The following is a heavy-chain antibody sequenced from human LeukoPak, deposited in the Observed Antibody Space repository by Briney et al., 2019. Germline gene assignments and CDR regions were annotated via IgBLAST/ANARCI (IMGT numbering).Heavy chain of an antibody. Sequence: ASVKVSCKASGYNFISYYMHWVRQAPGQGLEWMGIINPSGGSTSYAQKFQDRVTMSRDTSPSTVYMELSSLQPEDTAVYYCAREDVVLVDAVRYYYYGMDVWGQGTTVTVSS. CDR2: INPSGGST. D-gene: IGHD2-8*01. J-gene: IGHJ6*02. CDR3: AREDVVLVDAVRYYYYGMDV. V-gene: IGHV1-46*01. CDR1: GYNFISYY.